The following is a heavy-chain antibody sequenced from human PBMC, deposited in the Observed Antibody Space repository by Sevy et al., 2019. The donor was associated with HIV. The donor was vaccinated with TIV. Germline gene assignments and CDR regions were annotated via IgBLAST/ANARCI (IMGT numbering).Heavy chain of an antibody. D-gene: IGHD1-1*01. CDR2: ISYDGSNK. CDR3: ALERLSSNVAEYFQN. J-gene: IGHJ1*01. V-gene: IGHV3-30-3*01. Sequence: GGSLRLSCAASGFTFTSFSMHWVRQAPGKGLEWVATISYDGSNKYYADSVKGRFTISRDNSKNYLYLQKNSLRAEDTAVYCCALERLSSNVAEYFQNWGQGTLVTVSS. CDR1: GFTFTSFS.